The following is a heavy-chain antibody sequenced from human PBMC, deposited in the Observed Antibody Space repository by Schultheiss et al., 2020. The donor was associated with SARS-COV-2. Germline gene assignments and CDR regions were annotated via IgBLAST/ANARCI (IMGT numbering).Heavy chain of an antibody. V-gene: IGHV4-31*03. CDR2: IYYSGST. CDR3: ARDAADGSYYDY. D-gene: IGHD1-26*01. Sequence: SETLSLTCTVSGGSISSGGYYWSWIRQHPGKGLEWIGYIYYSGSTYYNPSLKSRVTISVDTSKNQFSLKLSSVTAADTAVYYCARDAADGSYYDYWGQGTLVTVSS. CDR1: GGSISSGGYY. J-gene: IGHJ4*02.